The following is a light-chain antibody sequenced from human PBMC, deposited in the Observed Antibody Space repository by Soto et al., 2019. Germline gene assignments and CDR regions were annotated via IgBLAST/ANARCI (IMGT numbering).Light chain of an antibody. CDR1: QDIRKH. V-gene: IGKV1-33*01. CDR3: QQYDNFPQT. J-gene: IGKJ1*01. CDR2: DAS. Sequence: DIQMTQSPSFLSASVGDRVTITCQASQDIRKHLAWYQQKPGKVPKLLISDASDLQIGDPSRFSGRGSGADYFFSISSLQPEDVGTYYCQQYDNFPQTFGQGTRVDIK.